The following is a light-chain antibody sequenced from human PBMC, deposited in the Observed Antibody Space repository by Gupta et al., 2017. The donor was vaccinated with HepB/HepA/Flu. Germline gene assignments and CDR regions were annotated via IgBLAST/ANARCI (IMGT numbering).Light chain of an antibody. V-gene: IGKV2-28*01. CDR1: QSLLHSNGYNY. Sequence: DIVMTQSPLSLPVTPGESASISCRSSQSLLHSNGYNYLHWYLQKPGQSPQLLIYLGSNRASGVPDRFSGSGSGTDFTLKISRVEADDVAVYYCMQASQTPPITFGKGTRLEI. CDR3: MQASQTPPIT. J-gene: IGKJ5*01. CDR2: LGS.